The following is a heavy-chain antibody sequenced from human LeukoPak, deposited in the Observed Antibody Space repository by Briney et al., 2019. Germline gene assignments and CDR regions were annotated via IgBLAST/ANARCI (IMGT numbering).Heavy chain of an antibody. CDR3: AKAVSNLEYYDDSSGYSKGYYYYYYMDV. J-gene: IGHJ6*03. V-gene: IGHV3-23*01. D-gene: IGHD3-22*01. CDR2: ISGSGGST. CDR1: GFTFSSYA. Sequence: PGGSLRLSCAASGFTFSSYAMSWVRQAPGKGLEWVSAISGSGGSTYYADSVKGRFTISRDNSKNTPYLQMNSLRAEDTAVYYCAKAVSNLEYYDDSSGYSKGYYYYYYMDVWGKGTTVTVSS.